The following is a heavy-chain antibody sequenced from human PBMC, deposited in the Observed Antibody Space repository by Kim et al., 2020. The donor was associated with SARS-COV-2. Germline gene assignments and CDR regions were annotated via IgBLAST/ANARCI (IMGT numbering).Heavy chain of an antibody. D-gene: IGHD3-9*01. CDR1: GFTFSSYA. V-gene: IGHV3-23*01. Sequence: GGSLRLSCAASGFTFSSYAMSWVRQAPGKGLEWVSAISGSGGSTYYADSVKGRFTISRDNSKNTLYLQMNSLRAEDTAVYYCAKDGTYDILTGYPIGYGMDVWGQGTTVTVSS. CDR3: AKDGTYDILTGYPIGYGMDV. CDR2: ISGSGGST. J-gene: IGHJ6*02.